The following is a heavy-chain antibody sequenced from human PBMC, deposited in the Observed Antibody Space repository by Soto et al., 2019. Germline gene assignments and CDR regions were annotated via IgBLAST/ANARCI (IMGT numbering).Heavy chain of an antibody. CDR2: IIPIFGTA. D-gene: IGHD5-18*01. V-gene: IGHV1-69*06. J-gene: IGHJ4*02. CDR3: SSPTEPTAMVPIDY. Sequence: QVQLVQSGDEVKKPGSSVKVSCKASGGTFSSYAISWVRQAPGQGLEWMGGIIPIFGTANYAQKCQCRVTITADKSTITVYMERSSLRYEDTAVYYGSSPTEPTAMVPIDYWGQGTLVTVSS. CDR1: GGTFSSYA.